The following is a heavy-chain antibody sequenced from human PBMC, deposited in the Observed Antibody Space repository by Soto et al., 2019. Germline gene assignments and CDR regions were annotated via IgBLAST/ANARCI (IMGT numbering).Heavy chain of an antibody. CDR1: GFTFSSYG. J-gene: IGHJ4*02. CDR2: IKNSGSST. V-gene: IGHV3-64D*08. CDR3: AIVAGSYCFDC. Sequence: PGGSLRLSCSASGFTFSSYGMHWVRQAPGKGLEYVSAIKNSGSSTDYADSVKGRFTISRDNSKNTLYLQMSSLTSEDTAVYYCAIVAGSYCFDCGGQGPLVTVSP. D-gene: IGHD5-12*01.